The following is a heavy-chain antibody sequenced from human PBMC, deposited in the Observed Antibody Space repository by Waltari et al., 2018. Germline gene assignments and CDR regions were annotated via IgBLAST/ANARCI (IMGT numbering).Heavy chain of an antibody. V-gene: IGHV3-53*01. CDR3: AREGDYGDYYYYGMDV. J-gene: IGHJ6*02. CDR1: GFTVSSHY. D-gene: IGHD4-17*01. CDR2: IYSGGST. Sequence: EVQLVESGGGLIQPGGSLRLSCAASGFTVSSHYMSWVRQAPGKGLEWVSVIYSGGSTYYADSVKGRFTISRDNSKNTLYLQMNSLRAEDTAVYYCAREGDYGDYYYYGMDVWGQGTTVTVSS.